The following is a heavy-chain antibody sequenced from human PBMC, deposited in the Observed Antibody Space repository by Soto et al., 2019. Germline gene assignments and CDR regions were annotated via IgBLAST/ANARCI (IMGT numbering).Heavy chain of an antibody. CDR3: ARGRGLAARPQHLDH. V-gene: IGHV3-30*04. CDR1: GFLFSGYA. CDR2: ISYDGKEK. J-gene: IGHJ4*02. D-gene: IGHD6-6*01. Sequence: QVQLVESGGGVVQPGGSLRLSCATSGFLFSGYAMHWVRQTPGKGLEWVAVISYDGKEKYYADSAEGRFTISRESSGVTLYLQMSSLRVEYTAVYYCARGRGLAARPQHLDHWGQGTLVTVSS.